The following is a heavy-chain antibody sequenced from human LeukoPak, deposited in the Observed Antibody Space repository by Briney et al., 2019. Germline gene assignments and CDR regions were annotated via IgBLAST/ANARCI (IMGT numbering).Heavy chain of an antibody. Sequence: GGSLRLSCAASGFTFTTYAMSWVRQAPGKGLEWVAVISYDGSNKYYADSVKGRFTISRDNSKNTLYLQMNSLRAEDTAVYYCAKDGKQQLVYYFDYWGQGTLVTVSS. J-gene: IGHJ4*02. CDR2: ISYDGSNK. CDR3: AKDGKQQLVYYFDY. CDR1: GFTFTTYA. D-gene: IGHD6-13*01. V-gene: IGHV3-30*18.